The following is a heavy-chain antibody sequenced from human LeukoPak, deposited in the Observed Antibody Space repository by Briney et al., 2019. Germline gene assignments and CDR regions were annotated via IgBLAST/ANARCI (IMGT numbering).Heavy chain of an antibody. V-gene: IGHV3-21*01. D-gene: IGHD2-2*01. CDR3: ASSGTSFLLGNYYYMDV. J-gene: IGHJ6*03. Sequence: GGSLRLSCAASTFSFSTYSMNWIRQAPGKGLEWVSSISSGSTYIYYADSVKGRFTVSRDNANNSLFLQMNSLRAEDTAVYYCASSGTSFLLGNYYYMDVWGKGTTVTVSS. CDR2: ISSGSTYI. CDR1: TFSFSTYS.